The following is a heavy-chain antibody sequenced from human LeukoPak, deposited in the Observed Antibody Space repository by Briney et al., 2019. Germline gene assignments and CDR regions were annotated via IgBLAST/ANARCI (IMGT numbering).Heavy chain of an antibody. D-gene: IGHD6-13*01. CDR2: INYSGRT. CDR1: GDSIRGGDYY. Sequence: SETLSLTCTVSGDSIRGGDYYWTWIRQHPGKGLEWIGYINYSGRTYYNPSLKSRITISVDTSKNQFSLKLSSVTAADTAVYYCARGTGSSWSNWFDPWGQGTLVTVSS. CDR3: ARGTGSSWSNWFDP. V-gene: IGHV4-31*03. J-gene: IGHJ5*02.